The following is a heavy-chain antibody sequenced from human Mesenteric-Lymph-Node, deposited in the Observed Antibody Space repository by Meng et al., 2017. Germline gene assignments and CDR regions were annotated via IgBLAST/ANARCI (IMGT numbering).Heavy chain of an antibody. J-gene: IGHJ4*02. CDR2: INPNSGGT. D-gene: IGHD3-16*02. V-gene: IGHV1-2*06. CDR1: GYTFTGYY. Sequence: ASVKVSCKASGYTFTGYYMHWVRQAPGQGLEWMGRINPNSGGTNYAQKFQGRVTMTRDTSISTAYMELSRLRSDDTAVYYCARNDVMITFGGVIVPPGGDYWGQGTLVTVSS. CDR3: ARNDVMITFGGVIVPPGGDY.